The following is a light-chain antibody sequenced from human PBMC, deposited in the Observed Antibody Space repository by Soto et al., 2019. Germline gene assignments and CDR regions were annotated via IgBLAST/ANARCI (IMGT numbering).Light chain of an antibody. CDR1: SSNIGAGYD. CDR3: QSYDSSLSGI. J-gene: IGLJ2*01. V-gene: IGLV1-40*01. CDR2: GNS. Sequence: QAVVTQPPSVSGAPGQRVTISCTGSSSNIGAGYDVHWYQQLPGTAPKLLIYGNSIRPSGVPDRFSGSKSGTSASLAITGLQAEDEADYYCQSYDSSLSGIFGGGTKVTVL.